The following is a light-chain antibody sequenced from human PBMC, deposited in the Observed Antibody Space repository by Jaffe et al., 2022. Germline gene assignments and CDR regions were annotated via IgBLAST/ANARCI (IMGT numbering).Light chain of an antibody. V-gene: IGKV1-39*01. CDR1: QSISSY. CDR2: AAS. J-gene: IGKJ2*01. Sequence: DIQMTQSPSSLSASVGDRVTITCRASQSISSYLNWYQQKPGKAPKLLIYAASSLQSGVPSRFSGSGSGTDFTLTISSLQPEDFATYYCQQSYSTPLLTFGQGTKLEIK. CDR3: QQSYSTPLLT.